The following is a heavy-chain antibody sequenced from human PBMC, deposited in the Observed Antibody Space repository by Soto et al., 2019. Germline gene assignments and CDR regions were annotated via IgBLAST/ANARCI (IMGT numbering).Heavy chain of an antibody. CDR1: GYSFTSYW. CDR2: IYPGDSDT. Sequence: GESLKISCKGSGYSFTSYWIGWVRQMPGKGLEWMGIIYPGDSDTRYSPSFQGQVTISADKSISTAYLQWSSLKASDTAMYYCARAQVNSNSEYYYYYGMDVWGQGTTVTVSS. J-gene: IGHJ6*02. D-gene: IGHD4-4*01. CDR3: ARAQVNSNSEYYYYYGMDV. V-gene: IGHV5-51*01.